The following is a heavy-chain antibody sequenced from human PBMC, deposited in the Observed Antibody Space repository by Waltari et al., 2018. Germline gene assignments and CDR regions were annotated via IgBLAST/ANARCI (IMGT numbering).Heavy chain of an antibody. J-gene: IGHJ6*02. Sequence: QLQLQESGPGLVKPSETLSLTCTVSGGSISSSSYYWGWIRQPPGKGLGWIGSIYYSGSTYYNPSLKSRVTISVDTSKNQFSLKLSSVTAADTAVYYCARLYDFWSGYPFYYYYYGMDVWGQGTTVTVSS. CDR1: GGSISSSSYY. D-gene: IGHD3-3*01. CDR2: IYYSGST. CDR3: ARLYDFWSGYPFYYYYYGMDV. V-gene: IGHV4-39*01.